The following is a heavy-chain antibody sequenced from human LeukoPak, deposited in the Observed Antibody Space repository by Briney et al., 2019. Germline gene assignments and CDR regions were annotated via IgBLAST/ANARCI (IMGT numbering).Heavy chain of an antibody. CDR1: GDSLNSLDL. V-gene: IGHV4-4*02. D-gene: IGHD3-22*01. CDR3: AGLVGRYSSGLYYYYFDY. Sequence: SETLSLTCTVSGDSLNSLDLWSWVRQPPGKGLEWIGEMYLSGTTHSNPSVKSRVTLSIDKSKNQFFLNLSSVNAADTAVYYCAGLVGRYSSGLYYYYFDYWGQGTLVTVSS. CDR2: MYLSGTT. J-gene: IGHJ4*02.